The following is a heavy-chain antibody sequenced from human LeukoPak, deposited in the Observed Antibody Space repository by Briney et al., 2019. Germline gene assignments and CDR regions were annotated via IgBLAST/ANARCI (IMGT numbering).Heavy chain of an antibody. D-gene: IGHD2-15*01. V-gene: IGHV3-30*04. Sequence: PGRSLRLSCAASGFTFSSYAMHWVRQPPGKGLEGVAVISYDGSNKYYADSVKGRFTISRDNSKNTLYLQMNSLRAEDTAVYYCARISGGDLGYCSGGSCFDFDYWGQGTLVTVSS. CDR2: ISYDGSNK. J-gene: IGHJ4*02. CDR1: GFTFSSYA. CDR3: ARISGGDLGYCSGGSCFDFDY.